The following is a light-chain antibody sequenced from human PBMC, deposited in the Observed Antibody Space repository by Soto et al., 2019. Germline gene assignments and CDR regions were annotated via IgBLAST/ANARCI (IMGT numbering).Light chain of an antibody. CDR2: GAS. CDR1: QSVSSN. V-gene: IGKV3-15*01. Sequence: EIVMTQSPATLSVSPGERATLSCRASQSVSSNLAWYQQKPGQAPRLLIYGASTRATGIPARFSGSGSGTEFTLTISSLQAEDFTVYYCQQYNNWPHKFGQGTKGEI. J-gene: IGKJ1*01. CDR3: QQYNNWPHK.